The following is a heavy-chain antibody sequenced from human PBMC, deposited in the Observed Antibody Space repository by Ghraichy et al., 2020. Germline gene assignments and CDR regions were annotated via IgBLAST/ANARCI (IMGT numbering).Heavy chain of an antibody. Sequence: GGSLRLSCAVSGFTFSTYSMNWVRQAPGKGLEWVSSIGGSSTHIYYADSVKGRFIISRDNAKNSLYLQMDSLRAEDTAVYYCARGGSDIDVVPAAISSMDVLLQVTTFSDSS. J-gene: IGHJ6*02. D-gene: IGHD2-2*02. CDR1: GFTFSTYS. V-gene: IGHV3-21*06. CDR2: IGGSSTHI. CDR3: ARGGSDIDVVPAAISSMDV.